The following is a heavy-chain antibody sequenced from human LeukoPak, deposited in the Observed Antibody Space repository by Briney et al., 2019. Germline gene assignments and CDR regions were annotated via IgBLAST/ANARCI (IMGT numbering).Heavy chain of an antibody. CDR1: GGSISSYY. CDR2: IYYSGSA. D-gene: IGHD6-19*01. CDR3: ARDSGPRFDY. Sequence: SETLSLTCTVSGGSISSYYWSWIRQPPGKGLEWIGYIYYSGSANYNPSLKSRVTISVDTSKNQFSLKVSSVTAADTAVYYCARDSGPRFDYWGQGTLVTVSS. V-gene: IGHV4-59*01. J-gene: IGHJ4*02.